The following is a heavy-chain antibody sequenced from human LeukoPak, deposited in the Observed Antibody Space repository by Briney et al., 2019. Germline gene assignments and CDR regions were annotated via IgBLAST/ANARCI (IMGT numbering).Heavy chain of an antibody. J-gene: IGHJ4*02. Sequence: GGSLRLSCAASGFTVSSNYMSWVRQAPGKGLEWVSVIYSGGSTYYADSVKGRFTISRENAKNSLYLQMNSLRAGDTAVYYCARGGYSGSYAIDYWGQGTLVTVSS. V-gene: IGHV3-53*01. CDR2: IYSGGST. D-gene: IGHD1-26*01. CDR3: ARGGYSGSYAIDY. CDR1: GFTVSSNY.